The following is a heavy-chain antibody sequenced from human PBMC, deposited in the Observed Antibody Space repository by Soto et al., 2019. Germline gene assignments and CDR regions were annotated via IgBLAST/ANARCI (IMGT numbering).Heavy chain of an antibody. D-gene: IGHD2-8*01. CDR1: GFTFSSYG. Sequence: PGGSLRLSCAASGFTFSSYGMHWVRQAPGKGLEWVAVISYDGSNKYYADSVKGRFTISRDNSKDTLYLQMNSLRAEDTAVYYCAKDRMVDAMVKLDYYYYYGMDVWGQGTTVTISS. J-gene: IGHJ6*02. CDR3: AKDRMVDAMVKLDYYYYYGMDV. CDR2: ISYDGSNK. V-gene: IGHV3-30*18.